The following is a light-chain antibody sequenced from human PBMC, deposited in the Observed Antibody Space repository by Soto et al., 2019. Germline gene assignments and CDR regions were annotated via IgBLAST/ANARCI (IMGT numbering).Light chain of an antibody. V-gene: IGKV3-20*01. J-gene: IGKJ2*01. CDR2: GAS. CDR1: QSVSSSY. Sequence: EIVLTQSPGTLSLSPGEKVTLSCRASQSVSSSYFAWYQQKPGQSPRLLIYGASSRATGTPDRFSGSESGTDFTLTISSLQSEDFAVYYCQQYNNWPPYTFGQGTKLEIK. CDR3: QQYNNWPPYT.